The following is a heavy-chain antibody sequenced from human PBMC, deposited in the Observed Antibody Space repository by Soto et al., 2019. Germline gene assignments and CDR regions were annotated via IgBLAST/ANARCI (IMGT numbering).Heavy chain of an antibody. CDR3: ARERMGQWLVLDY. CDR2: IWYDGSNK. J-gene: IGHJ4*02. V-gene: IGHV3-33*01. CDR1: GFTFSSYG. Sequence: QVQLVESGGGVVQPGRSLRLYCAASGFTFSSYGMHWVRQAPGKGLEWVAVIWYDGSNKYYADSVKGRFTISRDNSKNTLYLQMNSLRAEDTAVYYCARERMGQWLVLDYWGQGTLVTVSS. D-gene: IGHD6-19*01.